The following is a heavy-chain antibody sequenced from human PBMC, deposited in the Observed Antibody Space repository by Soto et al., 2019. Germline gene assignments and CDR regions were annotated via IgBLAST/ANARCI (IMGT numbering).Heavy chain of an antibody. Sequence: PSETLSLTCTVSGGSISSGGYYWSWIRQHPGKGLEWIGYIYYSGSTYYNPSLKSRVTISVDTSKNQFSLKLSSVTAADTAVYYCAGGCSGGSCYYYYGMDVWGQGXTVTVYS. D-gene: IGHD2-15*01. V-gene: IGHV4-31*03. J-gene: IGHJ6*02. CDR1: GGSISSGGYY. CDR2: IYYSGST. CDR3: AGGCSGGSCYYYYGMDV.